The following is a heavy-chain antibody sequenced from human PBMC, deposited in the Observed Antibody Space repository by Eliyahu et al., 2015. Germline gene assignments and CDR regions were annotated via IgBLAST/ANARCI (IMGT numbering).Heavy chain of an antibody. CDR2: INPNSGGT. J-gene: IGHJ4*02. CDR3: ARGQFGVVIWGMDY. D-gene: IGHD3-3*01. Sequence: QVQLVQSGAEVKXPGASVKXSCKASGYTFTGYYMXWVRQAPGQGLEWMGWINPNSGGTNYAQKFQGRVTMTRDTSISTAYMELSRLRSDDTAVYYCARGQFGVVIWGMDYWGQGTLVTVSS. V-gene: IGHV1-2*02. CDR1: GYTFTGYY.